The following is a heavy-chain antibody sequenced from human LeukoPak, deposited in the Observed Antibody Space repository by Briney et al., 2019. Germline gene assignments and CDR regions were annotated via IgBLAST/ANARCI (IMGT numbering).Heavy chain of an antibody. CDR1: GFTFSAYY. Sequence: GGSLRLSCAASGFTFSAYYMNWIRQAPGKGLEWVSCISRSGSTIYYADSVKGRFTISRDNAKNSLYLQMNILRDEDTAVYYCARDMRAAAKTTYYMDVWGKGTTVTVSS. D-gene: IGHD6-13*01. CDR3: ARDMRAAAKTTYYMDV. J-gene: IGHJ6*03. CDR2: ISRSGSTI. V-gene: IGHV3-11*01.